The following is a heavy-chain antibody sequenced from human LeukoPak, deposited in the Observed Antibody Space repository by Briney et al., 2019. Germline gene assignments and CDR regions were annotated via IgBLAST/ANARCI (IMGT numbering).Heavy chain of an antibody. CDR2: IKSKTDGGTT. CDR1: GFSFSNAW. CDR3: ITDRWLRTLFWYFTL. D-gene: IGHD2-15*01. V-gene: IGHV3-15*01. Sequence: KTGRSLRLSCTASGFSFSNAWMFWVRQAPGKGLEWVGRIKSKTDGGTTDYAAPVKGRFGISRDDSKNTVYLQMNSLRTEDTAVYYCITDRWLRTLFWYFTLLGRGTLVTVSS. J-gene: IGHJ2*01.